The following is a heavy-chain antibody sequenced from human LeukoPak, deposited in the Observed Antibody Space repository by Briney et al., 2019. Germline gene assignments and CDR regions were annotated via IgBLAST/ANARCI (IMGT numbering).Heavy chain of an antibody. Sequence: GGSLRLSCAASGFTFSSYSMNWVRQAPGKGLEWVSSISSSSSYIYYADSVKGRFTISRDNAKNSLYLQMNSLRAEDTAVYYCARDRGIVVVPGWFDPWGQGTLVTVSS. V-gene: IGHV3-21*01. D-gene: IGHD2-2*01. CDR2: ISSSSSYI. CDR3: ARDRGIVVVPGWFDP. CDR1: GFTFSSYS. J-gene: IGHJ5*02.